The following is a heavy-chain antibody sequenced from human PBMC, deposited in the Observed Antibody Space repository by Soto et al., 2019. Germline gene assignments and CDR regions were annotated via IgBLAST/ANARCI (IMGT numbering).Heavy chain of an antibody. J-gene: IGHJ2*01. D-gene: IGHD1-26*01. CDR3: ARTQRRVGDFDL. Sequence: GGSVKVSCKASGGTFSSYAISWVRKAPGQGHEWMGGILPTFRTANYAQKFQGRVTITTDECTSTAYMELRRLRSEDPAAYSCARTQRRVGDFDLWGRGTLVTVSS. CDR1: GGTFSSYA. V-gene: IGHV1-69*05. CDR2: ILPTFRTA.